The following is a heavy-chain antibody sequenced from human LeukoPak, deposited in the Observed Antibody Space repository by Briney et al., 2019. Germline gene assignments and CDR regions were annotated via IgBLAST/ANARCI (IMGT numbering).Heavy chain of an antibody. V-gene: IGHV4-34*01. CDR3: ARDCSSTSCYYRNFDY. CDR2: INHSGST. D-gene: IGHD2-2*01. CDR1: GRSFSGYY. J-gene: IGHJ4*02. Sequence: SETLSLTCAVYGRSFSGYYWSWIRQPPGKGLEWIGEINHSGSTNYNPSLKSRVTISVDTSKNQFSLKLSSVTAADTAVYYCARDCSSTSCYYRNFDYWGQGTLVTVSS.